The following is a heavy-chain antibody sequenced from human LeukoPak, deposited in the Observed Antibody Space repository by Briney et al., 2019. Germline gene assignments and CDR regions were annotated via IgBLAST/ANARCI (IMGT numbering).Heavy chain of an antibody. D-gene: IGHD3-3*01. CDR2: IYTSGST. Sequence: SQTLSLTCTVSGGSISSGSYYWSWIRQPAGKGLEWIGRIYTSGSTNYNPSLKSRVTISVDTSKNQFSLKLSSVTAADTAVYYCARVKGDFWSGSSFDYWGQGTLVTVSS. CDR3: ARVKGDFWSGSSFDY. CDR1: GGSISSGSYY. V-gene: IGHV4-61*02. J-gene: IGHJ4*02.